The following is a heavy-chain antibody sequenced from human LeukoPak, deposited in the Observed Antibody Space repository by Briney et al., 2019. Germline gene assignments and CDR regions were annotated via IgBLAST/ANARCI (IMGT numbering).Heavy chain of an antibody. CDR2: ISWNSGSI. CDR1: GFTFDDYA. CDR3: AKDIPVAGEYYFDY. Sequence: GRSLRLSCAASGFTFDDYAMHWVRQAPGKGLEWVSGISWNSGSIGYADSVKGRFTISRDNAKNSLYLQMNSLRAEDTALYYCAKDIPVAGEYYFDYWGQGTLVTVSS. D-gene: IGHD6-19*01. J-gene: IGHJ4*02. V-gene: IGHV3-9*01.